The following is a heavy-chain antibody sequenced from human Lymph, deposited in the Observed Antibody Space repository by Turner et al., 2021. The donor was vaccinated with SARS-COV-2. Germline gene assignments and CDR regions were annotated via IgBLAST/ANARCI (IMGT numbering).Heavy chain of an antibody. Sequence: EVQLVASGGGLVEPGGSLIISWPASGLPFINYWMSWVRQAPGKGLEWVANIKQDGSEKYYVDSVKGRFTISRDNAKNSLYLQMNSLRADDTAVYFCARVGVRFEWSDGYHYYYAMDVWGQGTTVTVSS. V-gene: IGHV3-7*03. CDR2: IKQDGSEK. CDR3: ARVGVRFEWSDGYHYYYAMDV. CDR1: GLPFINYW. J-gene: IGHJ6*02. D-gene: IGHD3-3*01.